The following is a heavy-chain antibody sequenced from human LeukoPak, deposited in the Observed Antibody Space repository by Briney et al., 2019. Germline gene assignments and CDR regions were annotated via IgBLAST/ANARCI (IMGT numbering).Heavy chain of an antibody. CDR3: ARDPALDCGGDCYSFGLDY. V-gene: IGHV1-18*04. D-gene: IGHD2-21*02. CDR2: ISAYNGNT. J-gene: IGHJ4*02. Sequence: GASVKVSCKAFGYSFTSYGISWVRQAPGQGLEWMGWISAYNGNTNYAQKLQGGVTMTTDTSTSTAYMELRSLRSDDTAVYYCARDPALDCGGDCYSFGLDYWGQGTLVTVSS. CDR1: GYSFTSYG.